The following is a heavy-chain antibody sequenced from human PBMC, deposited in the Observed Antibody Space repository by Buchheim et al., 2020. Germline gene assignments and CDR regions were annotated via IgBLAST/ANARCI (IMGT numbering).Heavy chain of an antibody. Sequence: QVQLVESGGGVVQPGRSLRLSCAASGLTFSSYGMHWVRQAPGKGLEWVAVISFDGSNKYYAASVKGRFTISKDNSKKTTFLQMNSLRAEDTAVYYCAKEKLWFGELLPAFDFWGQGTL. CDR2: ISFDGSNK. J-gene: IGHJ4*02. D-gene: IGHD3-10*01. CDR3: AKEKLWFGELLPAFDF. V-gene: IGHV3-30*18. CDR1: GLTFSSYG.